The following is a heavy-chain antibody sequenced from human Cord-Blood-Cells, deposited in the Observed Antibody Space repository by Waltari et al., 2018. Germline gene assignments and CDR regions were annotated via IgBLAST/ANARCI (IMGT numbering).Heavy chain of an antibody. CDR2: IKHSGST. CDR3: ARGPDFWSGYYPFDY. J-gene: IGHJ4*02. Sequence: QVQLQQWGAGLLKPSETLSLTCAVYGGSFRGYYWSWIRQPPGKGLEWIGEIKHSGSTNYNPSLKSRVTISVDTSKNQFSLKLSSVTAADTAVYYCARGPDFWSGYYPFDYWGQGTLVTVSS. V-gene: IGHV4-34*01. D-gene: IGHD3-3*01. CDR1: GGSFRGYY.